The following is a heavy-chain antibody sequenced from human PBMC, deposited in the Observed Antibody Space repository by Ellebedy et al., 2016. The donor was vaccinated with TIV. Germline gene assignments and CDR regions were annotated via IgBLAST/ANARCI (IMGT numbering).Heavy chain of an antibody. Sequence: ASVKVSXXASGYTFTGYYMHWVRQAPGQGLEWMGWINPNSGGTNYAQKFQGRVTMTRDTSISTAYMELSRLRSDDTAVYYCASESYGVWIPDYWGQGTLVTVSS. J-gene: IGHJ4*02. CDR2: INPNSGGT. CDR1: GYTFTGYY. D-gene: IGHD3-10*01. CDR3: ASESYGVWIPDY. V-gene: IGHV1-2*02.